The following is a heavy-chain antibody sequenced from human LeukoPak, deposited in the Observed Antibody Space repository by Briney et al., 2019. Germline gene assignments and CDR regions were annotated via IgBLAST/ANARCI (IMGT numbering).Heavy chain of an antibody. Sequence: SETLSLTCAVYGGSFSGYYWSWIRQPPGKGLEWIGEINHSGSTNYNPSPKSRVTIIIDTPKNHFSLTLSSVTAADTAVYYCARSDGYGLVDIWGQGTMVTVSS. J-gene: IGHJ3*02. CDR2: INHSGST. V-gene: IGHV4-34*01. D-gene: IGHD3-10*01. CDR1: GGSFSGYY. CDR3: ARSDGYGLVDI.